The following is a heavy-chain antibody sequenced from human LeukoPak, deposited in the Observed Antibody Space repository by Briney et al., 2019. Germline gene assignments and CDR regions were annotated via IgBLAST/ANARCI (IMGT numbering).Heavy chain of an antibody. CDR3: AARYYYGSGSGWFDP. D-gene: IGHD3-10*01. Sequence: SETLSLTCTVSGGSISSGSYYWSWIRPPAGKGLEWIGRIYTSGSTNYNPSLKSRVTISVDTSKNQFSLKLSSVTAADTAVYYCAARYYYGSGSGWFDPWGQGTLVTVSS. J-gene: IGHJ5*02. V-gene: IGHV4-61*02. CDR1: GGSISSGSYY. CDR2: IYTSGST.